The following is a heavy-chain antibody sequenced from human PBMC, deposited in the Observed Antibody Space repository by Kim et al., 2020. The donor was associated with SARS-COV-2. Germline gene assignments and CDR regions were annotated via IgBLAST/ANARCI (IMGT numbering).Heavy chain of an antibody. J-gene: IGHJ5*02. V-gene: IGHV1-46*01. CDR1: GYTFTSYY. D-gene: IGHD2-2*01. CDR3: ARASCSSTSCLPQLDP. Sequence: ASVKVSCKASGYTFTSYYMHWVRQAPGQGLEWMGIINPSGGSTSYAQKFQGRVTMTRDTSTSTVYMELSSLRSEDTAVYYCARASCSSTSCLPQLDPWGQGTLVTVSS. CDR2: INPSGGST.